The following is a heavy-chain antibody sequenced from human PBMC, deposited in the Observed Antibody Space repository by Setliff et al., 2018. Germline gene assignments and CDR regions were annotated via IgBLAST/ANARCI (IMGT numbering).Heavy chain of an antibody. CDR3: ARVDFTMIQGVIGH. V-gene: IGHV4-39*07. CDR2: VYYSGYT. Sequence: SSETLSLTCTVSGGSVSSASHYWGWIRQPPGKGMEWIGSVYYSGYTYYNPSLQSRVTMSVDTSKNQFSLKLTSVTAADTAVYYCARVDFTMIQGVIGHWGQGTPVTVSS. J-gene: IGHJ1*01. CDR1: GGSVSSASHY. D-gene: IGHD3-10*01.